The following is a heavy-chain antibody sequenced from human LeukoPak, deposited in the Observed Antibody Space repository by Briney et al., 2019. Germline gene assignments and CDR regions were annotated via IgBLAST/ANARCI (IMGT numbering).Heavy chain of an antibody. CDR3: AKRSGWLHSEPAMDV. CDR2: ISGSGGST. D-gene: IGHD5-24*01. Sequence: PGGSLRLSCAASGFTFSSYAMSWVRQAPGKGLEWVSAISGSGGSTYYADSVKGRFTISRDNSKNTLYLQMNSLRAEDTAVYYCAKRSGWLHSEPAMDVWGKGTTVTVSS. CDR1: GFTFSSYA. J-gene: IGHJ6*04. V-gene: IGHV3-23*01.